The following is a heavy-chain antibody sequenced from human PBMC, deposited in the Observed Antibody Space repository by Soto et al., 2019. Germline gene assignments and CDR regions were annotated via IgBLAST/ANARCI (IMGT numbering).Heavy chain of an antibody. V-gene: IGHV1-69*04. Sequence: QVQLVQSGAEVKKPGSSVKVSCKASGGTFTNYAITWVRQAPGRGLECMGGIIPTLNIPNYAQRFEGRLTXPXHESTRTVYMDLSSLTSEDTAVYYCARVEAGAYYQVYYGMDVWGQGTTVTVSS. CDR2: IIPTLNIP. CDR3: ARVEAGAYYQVYYGMDV. D-gene: IGHD3-22*01. CDR1: GGTFTNYA. J-gene: IGHJ6*02.